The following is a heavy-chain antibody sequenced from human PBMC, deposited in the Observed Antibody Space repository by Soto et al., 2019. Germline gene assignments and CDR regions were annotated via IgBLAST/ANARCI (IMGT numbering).Heavy chain of an antibody. CDR2: ISSDGNHK. J-gene: IGHJ4*02. CDR3: ARWEQPLFDY. Sequence: QVQLVESGGGVVQPGRSLRLSCAASGFSVSAYTVHWVRQAPGKGLEWVAVISSDGNHKYYTDSVKGRFAISRDTSTNTVFLQMSSLGPEDTAGYYCARWEQPLFDYWGQGTLVTVSS. CDR1: GFSVSAYT. D-gene: IGHD1-1*01. V-gene: IGHV3-30*09.